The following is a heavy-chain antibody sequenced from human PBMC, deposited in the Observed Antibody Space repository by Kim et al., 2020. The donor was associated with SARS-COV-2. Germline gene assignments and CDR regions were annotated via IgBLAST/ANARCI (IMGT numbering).Heavy chain of an antibody. CDR1: GYTFTSYA. J-gene: IGHJ4*02. D-gene: IGHD3-10*01. V-gene: IGHV1-3*01. CDR2: INAGNGNT. CDR3: ARGLVYYGSGSNFDY. Sequence: ASVKVSCKASGYTFTSYAMHWVRQAPGQRLEWMGWINAGNGNTKYSQKFQGRVTITRDTSASTAYMELSSLRSEDTAVYYCARGLVYYGSGSNFDYWGQGTLVTVSS.